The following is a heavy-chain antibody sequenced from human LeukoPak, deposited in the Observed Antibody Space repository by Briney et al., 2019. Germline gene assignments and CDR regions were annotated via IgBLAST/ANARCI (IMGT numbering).Heavy chain of an antibody. J-gene: IGHJ6*02. V-gene: IGHV3-53*01. Sequence: GGSLRLSCAASGFTVSSNYMSWVRQAPGKGLEWVSIIYGGGATYYADSVKGRLTISRDSTQTTPFLQMHCLRADDPAVYYCAREINGGKMGGMDVWGQGTTVTVSS. CDR3: AREINGGKMGGMDV. D-gene: IGHD3-16*01. CDR2: IYGGGAT. CDR1: GFTVSSNY.